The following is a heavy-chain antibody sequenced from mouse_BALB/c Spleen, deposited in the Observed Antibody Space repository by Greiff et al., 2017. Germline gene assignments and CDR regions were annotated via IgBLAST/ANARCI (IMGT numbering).Heavy chain of an antibody. J-gene: IGHJ3*01. V-gene: IGHV5-17*02. CDR1: GFTFSSFG. Sequence: EVQRVESGGGLVQPGGSRKLSCAASGFTFSSFGMHWVRQAPERGLEWVAYISSGSSTIYYADTVKGRFTISRDNPKNTLFLQMTSLRSEDTAMYYCARGTEAWFAYWGQGTLVTVSA. D-gene: IGHD3-3*01. CDR2: ISSGSSTI. CDR3: ARGTEAWFAY.